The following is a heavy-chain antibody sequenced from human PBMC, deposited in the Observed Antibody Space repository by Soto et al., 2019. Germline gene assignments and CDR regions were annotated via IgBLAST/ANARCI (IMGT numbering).Heavy chain of an antibody. CDR3: ASGGSSLNFDS. CDR1: GFTLSRYG. Sequence: GGSLRLSCAASGFTLSRYGVHWVRQAPGKGLQWVAVISYDGSTKDYGDSVKGRFTISRDNSKNTLYLQMNSLRPEDTAVYYCASGGSSLNFDSWGQGTLVTVSS. V-gene: IGHV3-30*03. CDR2: ISYDGSTK. J-gene: IGHJ4*02. D-gene: IGHD6-6*01.